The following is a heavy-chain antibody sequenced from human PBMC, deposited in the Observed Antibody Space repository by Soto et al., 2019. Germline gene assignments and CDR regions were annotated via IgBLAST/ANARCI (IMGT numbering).Heavy chain of an antibody. V-gene: IGHV4-61*01. D-gene: IGHD1-7*01. J-gene: IGHJ5*02. CDR2: IYHSGST. CDR1: GGSVRDGSYY. CDR3: AGYNWNYYFDP. Sequence: SETLSLTCTVSGGSVRDGSYYWAWLRQPPGKGLEWIGHIYHSGSTIYNPPLKSRVTISIDTSKSQFSLNLNSMTAADTAVYYCAGYNWNYYFDPWGQGTMVTVYS.